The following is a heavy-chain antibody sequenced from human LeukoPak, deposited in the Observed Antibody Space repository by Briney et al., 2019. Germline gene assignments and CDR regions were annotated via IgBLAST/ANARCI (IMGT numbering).Heavy chain of an antibody. J-gene: IGHJ5*02. CDR2: IFYSGST. Sequence: GSLRLSCAASGFTFISYSMNWVRQPPGKALEWIGNIFYSGSTYYSPSLKSRVTISVDASKNHFSLKVSSVTAADTAVYYCARLATLSTVAARGRTWFDAWGQGTLVTVSS. D-gene: IGHD6-6*01. CDR1: GFTFISYS. V-gene: IGHV4-59*01. CDR3: ARLATLSTVAARGRTWFDA.